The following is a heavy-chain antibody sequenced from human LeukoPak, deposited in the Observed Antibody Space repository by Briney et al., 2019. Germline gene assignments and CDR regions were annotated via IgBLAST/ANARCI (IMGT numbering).Heavy chain of an antibody. D-gene: IGHD3-10*01. V-gene: IGHV3-23*01. CDR2: IGVNT. Sequence: GGSLRLSCAASGFTFSNYAMSWVRQAPGKGLEWVSAIGVNTYYTDSVKGRFTISRDNSKNTLYLQMNSLRAEDTAVYYCAKDLIGSGSYGRSSYWGQGTLVTVSS. CDR1: GFTFSNYA. J-gene: IGHJ4*02. CDR3: AKDLIGSGSYGRSSY.